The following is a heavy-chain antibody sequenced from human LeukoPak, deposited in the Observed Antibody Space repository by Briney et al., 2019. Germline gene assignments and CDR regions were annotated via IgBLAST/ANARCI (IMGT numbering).Heavy chain of an antibody. CDR2: INPNSGGT. CDR1: GYTFTSYD. V-gene: IGHV1-2*02. J-gene: IGHJ3*02. CDR3: ARERVALKGFAFDI. D-gene: IGHD2-15*01. Sequence: ASVEVSCKASGYTFTSYDINWVRQATGQGLEWMGWINPNSGGTNYAQKFQGRVTMTRDTSISTAYMELSRLRSDDTAVYYCARERVALKGFAFDIWGQGTMVTVSS.